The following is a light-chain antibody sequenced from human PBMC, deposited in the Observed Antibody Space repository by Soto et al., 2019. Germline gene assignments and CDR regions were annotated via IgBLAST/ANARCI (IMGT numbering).Light chain of an antibody. CDR2: LGS. Sequence: DIVMTQSPLSLPVTPGEPASISCRSSQSLLHSNGYNYLEWYVQKLGQSPQLLNYLGSDRASGVSDRVSGSGSGTDFTLKSSRVEAEDVGVYYCMQGLSGFSFGPGTKVDIK. J-gene: IGKJ3*01. CDR1: QSLLHSNGYNY. CDR3: MQGLSGFS. V-gene: IGKV2-28*01.